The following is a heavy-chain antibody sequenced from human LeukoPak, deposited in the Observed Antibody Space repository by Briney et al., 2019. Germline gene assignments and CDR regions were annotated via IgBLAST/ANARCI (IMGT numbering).Heavy chain of an antibody. CDR3: AKASVPKYSSCWYIRGYGMDV. CDR1: GFTFCSYA. D-gene: IGHD6-13*01. V-gene: IGHV3-23*01. Sequence: GGSLRLSCAASGFTFCSYAMSGLRQAPGKGREWVTAISGGGGITYCANSVKGRFTITRDNSNNTLYLQINSLRAEDTDVYDCAKASVPKYSSCWYIRGYGMDVWGQGTTVTVSS. J-gene: IGHJ6*02. CDR2: ISGGGGIT.